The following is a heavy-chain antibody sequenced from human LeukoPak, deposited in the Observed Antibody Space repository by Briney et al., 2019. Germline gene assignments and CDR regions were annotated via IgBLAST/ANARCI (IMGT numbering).Heavy chain of an antibody. V-gene: IGHV4-31*03. CDR2: IYYSGST. CDR1: GRSISSGGYY. Sequence: SEPLSLTCTVSGRSISSGGYYWSWIRPHPGKGLEWIGYIYYSGSTYYNPSLKSRVTISVDTSKNQFSLKLSSVTAADTAVYYCARKYCSSTSCYAGSIYFDYWGQGTLVTVSS. J-gene: IGHJ4*02. CDR3: ARKYCSSTSCYAGSIYFDY. D-gene: IGHD2-2*01.